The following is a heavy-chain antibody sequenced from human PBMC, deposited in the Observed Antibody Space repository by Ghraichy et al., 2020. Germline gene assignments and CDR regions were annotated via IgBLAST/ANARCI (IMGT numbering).Heavy chain of an antibody. CDR2: VNHSGNT. D-gene: IGHD5-12*01. J-gene: IGHJ3*01. Sequence: SETLSLTCAVFGGSFSGHYWSWIRQPPGKGLEWIGDVNHSGNTNYNASLKSRVTISVDTSKNQFSLKLTSVTAADTAVYYCARGRGRYSGYDYAFDVWGQGTMVTVSS. V-gene: IGHV4-34*01. CDR1: GGSFSGHY. CDR3: ARGRGRYSGYDYAFDV.